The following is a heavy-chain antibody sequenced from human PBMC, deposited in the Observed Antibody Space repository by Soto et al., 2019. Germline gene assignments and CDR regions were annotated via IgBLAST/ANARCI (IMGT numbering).Heavy chain of an antibody. Sequence: SETLSLTCAVYGGSFSGYYWSWIRQPPGKGLEWIGEINHSGSTNYNPSLKSRVTISVDTSKNQFSLKLSSVTAADTAVYYCARGQVVRGVIIRYYYMDVWGKGTTVTVSS. CDR3: ARGQVVRGVIIRYYYMDV. V-gene: IGHV4-34*01. J-gene: IGHJ6*03. D-gene: IGHD3-10*01. CDR1: GGSFSGYY. CDR2: INHSGST.